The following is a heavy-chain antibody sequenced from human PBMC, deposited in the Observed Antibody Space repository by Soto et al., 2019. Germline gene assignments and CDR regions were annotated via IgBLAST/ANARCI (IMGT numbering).Heavy chain of an antibody. CDR1: GFTFSHYT. Sequence: GGSLRLSCVASGFTFSHYTLSWVRQAPGKGPEWVSTISDRPTGHSHYAESVRGRFVISRDDSKNTLYLQMNSLRAEDTAVYYCARDLSGYFFADYFDYWGQGTLVTVSS. CDR3: ARDLSGYFFADYFDY. CDR2: ISDRPTGHS. V-gene: IGHV3-23*01. J-gene: IGHJ4*02. D-gene: IGHD3-9*01.